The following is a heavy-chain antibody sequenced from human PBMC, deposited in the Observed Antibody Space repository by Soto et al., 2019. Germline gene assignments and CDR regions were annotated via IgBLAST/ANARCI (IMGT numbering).Heavy chain of an antibody. Sequence: QVQLVQSGAEVKKPGSSVKVSCKASGGTFSSYAISWVRQAPGQGLEWMGGIIPIFGTANYAQKFQGRVTITADESXXTXYXXLSRLRSEDTAVYCCASGGHCSGGSCYSTTEFFQHWGQGTLVTVSS. V-gene: IGHV1-69*12. D-gene: IGHD2-15*01. J-gene: IGHJ1*01. CDR1: GGTFSSYA. CDR2: IIPIFGTA. CDR3: ASGGHCSGGSCYSTTEFFQH.